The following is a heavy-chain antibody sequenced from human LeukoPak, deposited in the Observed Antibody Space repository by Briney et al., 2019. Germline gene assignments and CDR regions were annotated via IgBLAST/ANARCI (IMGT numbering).Heavy chain of an antibody. Sequence: PGGSLRLSCAASGFTFSSYAMHWVRQAPGKGLQWVSAISGSGDRTYYADSVKGRFTVSRDNSKNTLYLQMNSLRAEDTAVYYCAKGGGWLYYFDYWGQGTLVTVSS. J-gene: IGHJ4*02. CDR1: GFTFSSYA. V-gene: IGHV3-23*01. D-gene: IGHD6-19*01. CDR3: AKGGGWLYYFDY. CDR2: ISGSGDRT.